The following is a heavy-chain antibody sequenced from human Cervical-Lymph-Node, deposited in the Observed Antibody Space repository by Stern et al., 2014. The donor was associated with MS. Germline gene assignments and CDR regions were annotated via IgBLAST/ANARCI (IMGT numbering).Heavy chain of an antibody. J-gene: IGHJ4*02. D-gene: IGHD3-22*01. CDR3: AKTHFFDRSGYYYDS. V-gene: IGHV3-74*02. CDR2: INTAGTTT. Sequence: VQLEESGGGLVQPGGSLRLSCAASGFTFSSYWMHWVRQVPGKGLVWVSRINTAGTTTTYADSVKGRFTISRDNAKNTLYLQMSSLRAEDTAVYFCAKTHFFDRSGYYYDSWGQGTLVTVSS. CDR1: GFTFSSYW.